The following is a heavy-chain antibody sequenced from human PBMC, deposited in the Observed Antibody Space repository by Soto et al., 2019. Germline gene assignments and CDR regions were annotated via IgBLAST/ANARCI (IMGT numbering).Heavy chain of an antibody. D-gene: IGHD2-2*01. CDR3: VVEGAYRTLNYYGMDG. J-gene: IGHJ6*01. CDR2: IIPIFGTA. V-gene: IGHV1-69*06. Sequence: SVKVSCKASGGTFSSYAISWVRQAPGQGLEWMGGIIPIFGTANYAQKFQGRVTITADKSTSTAYMELSSLRSQDTAVYYCVVEGAYRTLNYYGMDGRGKGTTVTVSS. CDR1: GGTFSSYA.